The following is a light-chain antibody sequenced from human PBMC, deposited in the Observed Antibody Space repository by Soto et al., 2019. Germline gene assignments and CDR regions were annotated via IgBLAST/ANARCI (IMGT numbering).Light chain of an antibody. CDR1: SRDVGGYNY. CDR3: SSYTSSNTLEV. V-gene: IGLV2-14*01. J-gene: IGLJ1*01. Sequence: QSALIQPASVSGSPGQSITISCTGTSRDVGGYNYVSWYQHHPHRAPKLLIYEVSYRPSGVSSRFSGSKSGNTASLTISGRQAEDEADYYCSSYTSSNTLEVFGVGNKVTVL. CDR2: EVS.